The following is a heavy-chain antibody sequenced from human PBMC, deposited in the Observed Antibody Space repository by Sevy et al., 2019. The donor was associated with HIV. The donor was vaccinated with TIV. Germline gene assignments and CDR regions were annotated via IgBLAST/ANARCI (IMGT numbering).Heavy chain of an antibody. CDR3: AKAGGSFAYDM. V-gene: IGHV3-23*01. D-gene: IGHD1-26*01. CDR2: ISGSGANT. Sequence: GGSLRLSCAASGITFSSYAMSWVRQAPGKGLEYVSGISGSGANTYHADSVKGRFSISRVNSKNTLYLQMNSLRAGDTAVYYCAKAGGSFAYDMWGQGTMVTVSS. J-gene: IGHJ3*02. CDR1: GITFSSYA.